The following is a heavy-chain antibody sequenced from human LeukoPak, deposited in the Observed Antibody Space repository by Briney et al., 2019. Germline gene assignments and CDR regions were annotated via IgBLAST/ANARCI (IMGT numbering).Heavy chain of an antibody. CDR3: ASQVVGAYSYFDY. D-gene: IGHD1-26*01. J-gene: IGHJ4*02. CDR1: GGSISSYY. V-gene: IGHV4-4*09. CDR2: IYTSGST. Sequence: SETLSLTCTVSGGSISSYYWSWIRQPPGKGLEWIGYIYTSGSTNYNPSLKSRVTISVDTSKNQFSLKLSSVTAADTAVYYCASQVVGAYSYFDYWGQGILVTVSS.